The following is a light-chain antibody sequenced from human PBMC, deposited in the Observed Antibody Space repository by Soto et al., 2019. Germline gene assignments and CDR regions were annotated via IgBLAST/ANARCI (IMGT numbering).Light chain of an antibody. V-gene: IGLV1-40*01. CDR3: QSYDSTLNRV. CDR2: GDN. Sequence: QSVLTQPPSVSGAPGQRITISCTGSSSNIGEHYDVHWYRQLPGAAPKLLLYGDNNRPSGVPDRFSGSKSGTSASLAITGLQADDEADYYCQSYDSTLNRVFGTGTKVTVL. CDR1: SSNIGEHYD. J-gene: IGLJ1*01.